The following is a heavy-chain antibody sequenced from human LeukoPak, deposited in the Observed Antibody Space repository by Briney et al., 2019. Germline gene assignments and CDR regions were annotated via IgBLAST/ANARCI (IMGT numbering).Heavy chain of an antibody. V-gene: IGHV3-48*03. CDR3: ARTLVRGAMGIGY. Sequence: GGSLRLSCAASGFTFSSYEMNWVRQAAGKGLEWVSYISTSASTIYYADSVKGRFTISRDNAKNSLYLQMNNLGVEDTAVYYCARTLVRGAMGIGYWGQGTLVTASS. CDR1: GFTFSSYE. D-gene: IGHD3-10*01. J-gene: IGHJ4*02. CDR2: ISTSASTI.